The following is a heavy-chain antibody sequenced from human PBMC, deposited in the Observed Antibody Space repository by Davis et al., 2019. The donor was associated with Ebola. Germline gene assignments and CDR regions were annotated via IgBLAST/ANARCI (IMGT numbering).Heavy chain of an antibody. D-gene: IGHD2/OR15-2a*01. Sequence: GESLKISCAASGFTFSSYSMNWVRQAPGKGLEWVSGISGSGATTYYADSVKGRFTISRDNSKNTLYLQMNSLRADDTALYYCAKGGARYFYHYYGMDVWGQGTTVTVS. CDR3: AKGGARYFYHYYGMDV. J-gene: IGHJ6*02. CDR1: GFTFSSYS. V-gene: IGHV3-23*01. CDR2: ISGSGATT.